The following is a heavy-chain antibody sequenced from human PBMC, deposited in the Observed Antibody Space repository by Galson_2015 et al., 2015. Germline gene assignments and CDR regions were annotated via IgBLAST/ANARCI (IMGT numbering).Heavy chain of an antibody. V-gene: IGHV5-51*01. D-gene: IGHD6-13*01. CDR2: LYPGDSDT. J-gene: IGHJ4*02. CDR3: ARRSAPGPNFDY. Sequence: WVRQMPGTGLAWLGILYPGDSDTRYSPSFQGQVTFSVDKSISTAYLQWSSLQASDTAMYYCARRSAPGPNFDYWDRGTLVTVSS.